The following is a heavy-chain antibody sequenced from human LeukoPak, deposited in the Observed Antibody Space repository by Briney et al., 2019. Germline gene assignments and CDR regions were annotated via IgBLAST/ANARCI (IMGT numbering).Heavy chain of an antibody. Sequence: GGSLRLSCTASGFTFGDYAMSWVRQAPGKGLEGVGFIRSKAYGGTTEYAASVKGRFTISRDDSKSIAYLQMNSLKTEYTAVYYCNRERGYSYGYFHYYYYMDVWGKGTTVTISS. D-gene: IGHD5-18*01. CDR2: IRSKAYGGTT. CDR3: NRERGYSYGYFHYYYYMDV. CDR1: GFTFGDYA. J-gene: IGHJ6*03. V-gene: IGHV3-49*04.